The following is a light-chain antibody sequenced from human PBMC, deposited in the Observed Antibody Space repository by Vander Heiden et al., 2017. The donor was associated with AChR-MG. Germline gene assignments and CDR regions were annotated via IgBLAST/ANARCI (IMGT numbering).Light chain of an antibody. Sequence: QSVLTQPPSVAGAPGQRVTISCTGSSPTIGGGYHVPGYKKSPGPAPKVLIHGNNTRPSGIPDRFSGSKSGTSASLAITGLQAEDAAAYYCQSYDSSLSGVVFGGGTTLTVL. J-gene: IGLJ3*02. CDR2: GNN. V-gene: IGLV1-40*01. CDR1: SPTIGGGYH. CDR3: QSYDSSLSGVV.